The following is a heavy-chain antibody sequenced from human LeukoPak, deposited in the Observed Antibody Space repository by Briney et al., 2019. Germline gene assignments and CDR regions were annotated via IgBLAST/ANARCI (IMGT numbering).Heavy chain of an antibody. V-gene: IGHV1-8*01. J-gene: IGHJ4*02. CDR3: ARGRVNSGWYVDY. Sequence: ASVKVSCKASGYTFINNDINWVRQASGQGLEWMGWMNSKSGNTGYAQKFQGRVTMTRNTSISTAYMELTSLGSEDTAVYYCARGRVNSGWYVDYWGQGTLVAVSS. D-gene: IGHD6-19*01. CDR2: MNSKSGNT. CDR1: GYTFINND.